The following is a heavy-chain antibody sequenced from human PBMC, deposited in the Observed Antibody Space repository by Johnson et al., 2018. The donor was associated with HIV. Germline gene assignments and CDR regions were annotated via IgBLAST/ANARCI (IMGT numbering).Heavy chain of an antibody. CDR3: AKVPVGAKGPVAFDI. CDR1: GFTFSSYG. V-gene: IGHV3-30*02. Sequence: QVQLVESGGGVVQPGGSLRLSCAASGFTFSSYGIHWVRQVPGKGLEWVAFTQYDGSKKYYADSVKGRFTISRDNSKKTLNLQMNSLRTEDTAVYYCAKVPVGAKGPVAFDIWGQGTMVTVS. CDR2: TQYDGSKK. D-gene: IGHD1-26*01. J-gene: IGHJ3*02.